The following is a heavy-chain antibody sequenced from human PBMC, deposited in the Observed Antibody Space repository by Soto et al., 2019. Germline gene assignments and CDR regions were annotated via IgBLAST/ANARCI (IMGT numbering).Heavy chain of an antibody. J-gene: IGHJ5*02. CDR2: IYYSGST. CDR3: ARGLDSYGYEGWFDP. CDR1: GGSISSGGYY. Sequence: QVQLQESGPGLVKPSQTLSLTCTVSGGSISSGGYYWSWIRQHPGKGLEWIGYIYYSGSTYYNPSLKSRVTISVDTSKNQFSLKLSSLTAADTAVYYCARGLDSYGYEGWFDPWGQGTLVTVSS. V-gene: IGHV4-31*03. D-gene: IGHD5-18*01.